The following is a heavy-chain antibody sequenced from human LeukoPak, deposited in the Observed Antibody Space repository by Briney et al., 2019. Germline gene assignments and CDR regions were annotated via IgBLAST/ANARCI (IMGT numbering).Heavy chain of an antibody. CDR3: ARRRDLYSGSYYPFDY. CDR2: IYPGDSDT. D-gene: IGHD1-26*01. CDR1: GYSFTSYW. Sequence: PGESLKISCKGSGYSFTSYWIGWVRQMPGKGLEWMGIIYPGDSDTRYSPSFQGRVTISADKSISTAYLQWSSLKASDTAMYYCARRRDLYSGSYYPFDYWGQGTLVTVSS. J-gene: IGHJ4*02. V-gene: IGHV5-51*01.